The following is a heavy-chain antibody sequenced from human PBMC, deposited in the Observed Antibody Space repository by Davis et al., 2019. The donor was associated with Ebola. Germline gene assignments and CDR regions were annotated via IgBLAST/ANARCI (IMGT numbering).Heavy chain of an antibody. V-gene: IGHV3-48*01. J-gene: IGHJ4*02. Sequence: GGSLRLSCAASGFTFTTYSMNWVRQAPGKGLEWVSYISSSGSTIYYADSVKGRFTISRDNSKNTLYLQMNSLRAEDTAVYYCARDAHYSRGTDFDYWGQGTLVTVSS. CDR1: GFTFTTYS. D-gene: IGHD4-11*01. CDR2: ISSSGSTI. CDR3: ARDAHYSRGTDFDY.